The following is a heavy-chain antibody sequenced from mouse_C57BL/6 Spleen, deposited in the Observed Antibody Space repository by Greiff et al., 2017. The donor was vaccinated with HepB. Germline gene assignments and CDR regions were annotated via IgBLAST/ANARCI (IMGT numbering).Heavy chain of an antibody. D-gene: IGHD2-12*01. CDR3: AGAYYSNSFDY. CDR1: GYAFSSSW. J-gene: IGHJ2*01. V-gene: IGHV1-82*01. CDR2: IYPGDGDT. Sequence: VQLQQSGPELVKPGASVKISCKASGYAFSSSWMNWVKQRPGKGLEWIGRIYPGDGDTNYNGKFKGKATLTADKSSSTAYMQLSSLTSEDSAVYFCAGAYYSNSFDYWGQGTTLTVSS.